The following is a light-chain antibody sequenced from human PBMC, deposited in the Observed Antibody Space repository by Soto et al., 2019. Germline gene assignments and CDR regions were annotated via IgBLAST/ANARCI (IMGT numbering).Light chain of an antibody. CDR1: QSVSSSF. V-gene: IGKV3-20*01. CDR2: SAS. CDR3: QQYGGSPYT. Sequence: EIVLTQSPGTLSLSPGERATLSCRASQSVSSSFLAWYQQKPGQAPRLLISSASTRATGIPDRFSGSGSGADFTLTIIRLEPEDFAVYYCQQYGGSPYTFGQGTKLESK. J-gene: IGKJ2*01.